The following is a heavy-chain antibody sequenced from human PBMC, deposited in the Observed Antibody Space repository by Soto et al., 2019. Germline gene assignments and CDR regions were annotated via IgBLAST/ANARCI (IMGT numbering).Heavy chain of an antibody. J-gene: IGHJ5*02. Sequence: QVHLVESGGAVVQPGRSLRLSCEASGFTFSSFGMHWVRQSQGEGLEWVGVIWHDGSIQLYADSVKGRFTISRDNSKTTLYLQMKSLRAEGAAVYYCARDRGTVEVPPAFSWFDTWGQGTVVTVSS. CDR3: ARDRGTVEVPPAFSWFDT. D-gene: IGHD2-2*01. CDR2: IWHDGSIQ. CDR1: GFTFSSFG. V-gene: IGHV3-33*01.